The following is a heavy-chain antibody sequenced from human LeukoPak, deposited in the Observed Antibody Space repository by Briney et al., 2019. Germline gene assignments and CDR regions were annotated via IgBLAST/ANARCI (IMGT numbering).Heavy chain of an antibody. D-gene: IGHD6-13*01. J-gene: IGHJ4*02. CDR3: AKDRRYSSSWFSY. CDR1: GFTFSGYW. V-gene: IGHV3-23*01. Sequence: PGGSLRLSCAASGFTFSGYWMTWVRQAPGKGLEWVSAISGSGGSTYYADSVKGRFTISRDNSKNTLYLQMNSLRAEDTAVYYCAKDRRYSSSWFSYWGQGTLVTVSS. CDR2: ISGSGGST.